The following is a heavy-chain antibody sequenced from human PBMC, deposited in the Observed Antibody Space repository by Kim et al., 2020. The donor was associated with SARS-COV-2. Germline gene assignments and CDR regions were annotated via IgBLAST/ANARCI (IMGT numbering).Heavy chain of an antibody. V-gene: IGHV4-31*03. J-gene: IGHJ1*01. Sequence: SETLSLTCTVSGGSISSGGYYWSWIRQHPGKGLEWIGYIYYSGSTYYNPSLKSRVTISVDTSKNQFSLKLSSVTAADTAVYYCARTSGYGYNFQHWGQGTLVTVSS. CDR2: IYYSGST. D-gene: IGHD5-12*01. CDR3: ARTSGYGYNFQH. CDR1: GGSISSGGYY.